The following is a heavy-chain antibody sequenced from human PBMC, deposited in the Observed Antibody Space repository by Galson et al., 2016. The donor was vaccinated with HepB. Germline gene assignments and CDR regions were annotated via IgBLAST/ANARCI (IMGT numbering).Heavy chain of an antibody. Sequence: SLRLSCAASGFSFSNYGMHWVRQAPGKGLEWVAIISNDGSNKYYADSVKGRFTVSRDNSKKTLHLLMNSLRAEDTAVYYCAKDLGMIVVGLDYWGQGTLVTVSS. CDR2: ISNDGSNK. CDR3: AKDLGMIVVGLDY. V-gene: IGHV3-30*18. CDR1: GFSFSNYG. D-gene: IGHD3-22*01. J-gene: IGHJ4*02.